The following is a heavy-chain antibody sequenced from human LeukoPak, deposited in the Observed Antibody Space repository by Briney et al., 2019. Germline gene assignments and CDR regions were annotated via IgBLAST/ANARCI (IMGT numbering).Heavy chain of an antibody. D-gene: IGHD4-11*01. CDR1: GFTFSSYA. Sequence: PGGSLRLSCAASGFTFSSYAMSWVRQAPGKGLEWVSAISGSGGSTNYADSVKGRFTISRDNAKNTLYLQMNSLRADDAAVYYCARGGFYSNSPLDYWGQGTLVTVSS. V-gene: IGHV3-23*01. CDR2: ISGSGGST. J-gene: IGHJ4*02. CDR3: ARGGFYSNSPLDY.